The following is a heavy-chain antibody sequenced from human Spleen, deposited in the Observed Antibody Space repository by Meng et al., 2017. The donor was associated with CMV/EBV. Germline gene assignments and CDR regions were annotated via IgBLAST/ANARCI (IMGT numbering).Heavy chain of an antibody. CDR2: INPNSGGT. CDR1: GYTFTGYY. CDR3: ARSSRLSFEWPTHYYGMDV. V-gene: IGHV1-2*02. J-gene: IGHJ6*02. D-gene: IGHD3-3*01. Sequence: ASVKVSCKASGYTFTGYYMHWVRQAPGQGLEWMGWINPNSGGTNYAQKFQGRVTMTRDMSISTAYMELSRLRSDDTAVYYCARSSRLSFEWPTHYYGMDVWGQGTTVTVSS.